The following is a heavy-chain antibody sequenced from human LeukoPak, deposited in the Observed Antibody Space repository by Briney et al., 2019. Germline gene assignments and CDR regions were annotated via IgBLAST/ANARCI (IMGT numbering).Heavy chain of an antibody. D-gene: IGHD3-10*01. Sequence: PSETLSLTCTVSGYSISSGFYWGWIRQPPGKGLEWIGSIYHSGSTHYNSSLKSRVSISVDTSKNQFSLKLSSVTAADTAVYFCARDRVYYGSSYYFDYWGQGTLVTVSS. CDR1: GYSISSGFY. CDR2: IYHSGST. J-gene: IGHJ4*02. V-gene: IGHV4-38-2*02. CDR3: ARDRVYYGSSYYFDY.